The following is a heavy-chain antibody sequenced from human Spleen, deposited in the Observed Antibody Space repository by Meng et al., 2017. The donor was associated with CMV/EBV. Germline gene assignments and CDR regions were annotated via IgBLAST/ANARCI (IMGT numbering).Heavy chain of an antibody. Sequence: GESLKISCAASGFAFDNYAMSWVRQAPGKGLEWVSRINSDGSVTNYADSVKGRFAISRDNSKNTLYLEMHSLRAEDTAVYYCAKERQQLVGVYYYSGMDVWGQGTTVTVSS. CDR2: INSDGSVT. V-gene: IGHV3-23*03. D-gene: IGHD6-13*01. CDR1: GFAFDNYA. CDR3: AKERQQLVGVYYYSGMDV. J-gene: IGHJ6*02.